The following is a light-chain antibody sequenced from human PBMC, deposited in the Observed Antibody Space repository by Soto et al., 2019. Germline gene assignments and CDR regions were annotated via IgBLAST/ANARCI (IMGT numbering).Light chain of an antibody. CDR2: EGS. CDR3: CSYAGSSTWV. J-gene: IGLJ3*02. CDR1: NSVFGSYDL. V-gene: IGLV2-23*01. Sequence: QSVLTQPASVSGSPGQSITISCTGTNSVFGSYDLVSWYQQHPGKAPKLMIYEGSKRPSGVSNRFSGSKSGNTASLTISGLQAEDEADYYCCSYAGSSTWVFGGGTKLTVL.